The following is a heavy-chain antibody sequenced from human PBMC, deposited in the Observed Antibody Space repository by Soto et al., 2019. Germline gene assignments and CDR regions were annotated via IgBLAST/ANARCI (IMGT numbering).Heavy chain of an antibody. CDR3: ARGNVVVTAIDY. Sequence: TLSLTCAVSGGSISSGGYSWSWIRQPPGKGLEWIGYIYHSGSTYYNPSLKSRVTISVDRSKNQFSLKLSSVTAADTAVYYCARGNVVVTAIDYWGQGTLVTVSS. J-gene: IGHJ4*02. CDR2: IYHSGST. D-gene: IGHD2-21*02. CDR1: GGSISSGGYS. V-gene: IGHV4-30-2*01.